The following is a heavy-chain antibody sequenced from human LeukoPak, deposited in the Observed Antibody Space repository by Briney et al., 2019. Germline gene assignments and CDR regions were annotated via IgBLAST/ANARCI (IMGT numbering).Heavy chain of an antibody. Sequence: SETLSLTCTVSGGSISSSSYYWGWIRQPPGKGLEWIGSIYYSGSTYYNPSLKSRVTISVDTSKNQFSLKLSSVTAADTAVYYCARAGEGGPYYYDSSGYYSPFGYWGQGTLVTVSA. J-gene: IGHJ4*02. CDR1: GGSISSSSYY. V-gene: IGHV4-39*07. CDR2: IYYSGST. CDR3: ARAGEGGPYYYDSSGYYSPFGY. D-gene: IGHD3-22*01.